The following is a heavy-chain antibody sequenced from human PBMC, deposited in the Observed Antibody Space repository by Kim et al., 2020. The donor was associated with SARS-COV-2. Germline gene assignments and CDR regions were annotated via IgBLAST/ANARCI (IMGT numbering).Heavy chain of an antibody. D-gene: IGHD3-10*01. V-gene: IGHV4-34*01. J-gene: IGHJ5*02. CDR1: GGSFSGYY. Sequence: SETLSLTCAVYGGSFSGYYWSWIRQPPGKGLEWIGEINHSGSTNYNPSLKSRVTISVDTSKNQFSLKLSSVTAADTAVYYCARGRWFGAGKNWFDPWGQGTLVTVSS. CDR3: ARGRWFGAGKNWFDP. CDR2: INHSGST.